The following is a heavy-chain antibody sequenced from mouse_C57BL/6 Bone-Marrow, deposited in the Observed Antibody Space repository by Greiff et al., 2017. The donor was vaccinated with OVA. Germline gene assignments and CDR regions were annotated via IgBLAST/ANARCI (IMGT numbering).Heavy chain of an antibody. V-gene: IGHV1-82*01. D-gene: IGHD1-1*01. Sequence: QVQLKESGPELVKPGASVKISCKASGYAFSSSWMNWVKQRPGKGLEWIGRIYPGDGDTNYNGKFKGKATLTADKSSSTAYMQLSSLTSEDSAVYFCARGGYCSSYYFDYWGQGTTLTVSS. CDR3: ARGGYCSSYYFDY. CDR2: IYPGDGDT. J-gene: IGHJ2*01. CDR1: GYAFSSSW.